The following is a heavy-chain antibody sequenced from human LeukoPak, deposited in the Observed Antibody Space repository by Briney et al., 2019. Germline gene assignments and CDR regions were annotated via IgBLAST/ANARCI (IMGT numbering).Heavy chain of an antibody. CDR2: LYYSGST. D-gene: IGHD1-26*01. CDR3: AAGSYAFYYMDV. CDR1: SGSISRYY. J-gene: IGHJ6*03. Sequence: SETLSLTCTVSSGSISRYYWSWIRQPPGKGLEWIGYLYYSGSTNYNPSLKSRVTISVDTSKNLFSLKLSSVTAADTAVYYCAAGSYAFYYMDVWGKGTTVTISS. V-gene: IGHV4-59*01.